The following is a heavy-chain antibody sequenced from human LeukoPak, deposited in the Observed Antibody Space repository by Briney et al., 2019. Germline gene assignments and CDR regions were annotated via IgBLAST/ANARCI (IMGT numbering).Heavy chain of an antibody. CDR1: GFTFSSYG. J-gene: IGHJ6*02. CDR2: ISYDGSNK. CDR3: AKDQRVTTVTPQPYHYYGMDV. D-gene: IGHD4-17*01. V-gene: IGHV3-30*18. Sequence: GGSLRLSCAASGFTFSSYGMHWVRQAPGKGLEWVAVISYDGSNKYYADSVKGRFTISRDNSKNTLYLQMNSLRAEDTAVYYCAKDQRVTTVTPQPYHYYGMDVWGQGTTVTVSS.